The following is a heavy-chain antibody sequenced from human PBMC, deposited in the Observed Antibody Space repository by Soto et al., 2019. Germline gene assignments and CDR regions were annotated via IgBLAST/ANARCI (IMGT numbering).Heavy chain of an antibody. CDR1: GYTFTSYY. D-gene: IGHD6-13*01. CDR2: INPSGGST. CDR3: ARDGISGIAAAGGNWFDP. J-gene: IGHJ5*02. V-gene: IGHV1-46*01. Sequence: QVQLVQSGAEVKKPGASVKVSCKASGYTFTSYYMHWVRQAPGQGLEWMGIINPSGGSTSYAQKFQGGVSMTRDTSTRTVYMELSSLRSEDTAMYYCARDGISGIAAAGGNWFDPWGQGTLVTVSS.